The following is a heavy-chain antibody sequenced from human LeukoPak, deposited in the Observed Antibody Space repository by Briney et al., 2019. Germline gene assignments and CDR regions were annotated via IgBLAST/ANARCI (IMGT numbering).Heavy chain of an antibody. Sequence: PSETLSLTCAVSGGSISSSNWWSWVRQPPGKGLEWIGEIYHSGSTNYNPSLKSRVTISVDKSKNQFSLKLSSVTAADTAVYYCARSLGYSSGWWIDYWGQGTLVTVSS. CDR1: GGSISSSNW. J-gene: IGHJ4*02. CDR3: ARSLGYSSGWWIDY. D-gene: IGHD6-19*01. V-gene: IGHV4-4*02. CDR2: IYHSGST.